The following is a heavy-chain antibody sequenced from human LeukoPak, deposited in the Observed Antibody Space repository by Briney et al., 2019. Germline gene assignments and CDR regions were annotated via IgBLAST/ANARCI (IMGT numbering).Heavy chain of an antibody. CDR2: ISGSGGST. Sequence: PGGSLRLSCAASGFTFSSYSMNWVRQAPGKGLEWVSAISGSGGSTYYADSVKGRFTISRDNSKNTLYLQMNSLRAEDTAVYYCAKSRDTAMVILLFDYWGQGTLVTVSS. V-gene: IGHV3-23*01. J-gene: IGHJ4*02. CDR1: GFTFSSYS. CDR3: AKSRDTAMVILLFDY. D-gene: IGHD5-18*01.